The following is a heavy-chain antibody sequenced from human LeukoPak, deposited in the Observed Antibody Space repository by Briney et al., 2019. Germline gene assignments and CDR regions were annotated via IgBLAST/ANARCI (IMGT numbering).Heavy chain of an antibody. D-gene: IGHD1-26*01. CDR3: ARGETYSGSYLFGMDV. V-gene: IGHV4-34*01. CDR2: INHSGST. J-gene: IGHJ6*02. Sequence: SETLSLTCAVYGGSFSGYHWSWIRQPPGKGPEWIGEINHSGSTNYNPSLKSRVTLSVDTSKNQFSLRLSSVTAADTAVYYCARGETYSGSYLFGMDVWGQGTTVTVSS. CDR1: GGSFSGYH.